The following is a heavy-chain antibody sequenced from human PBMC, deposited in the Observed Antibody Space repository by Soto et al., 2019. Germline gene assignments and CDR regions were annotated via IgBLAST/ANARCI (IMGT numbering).Heavy chain of an antibody. CDR1: GFTFSSYS. J-gene: IGHJ4*02. Sequence: GGSLRLSCASSGFTFSSYSMNWVRQAPGKGLEWVSSISSSSSYIYYADSVKGRFTISRDNAKNSLYLQMNSLRAEDTAVYYCARDQPGYSYGYGLGYWGQGTLVTVSS. CDR2: ISSSSSYI. CDR3: ARDQPGYSYGYGLGY. V-gene: IGHV3-21*01. D-gene: IGHD5-18*01.